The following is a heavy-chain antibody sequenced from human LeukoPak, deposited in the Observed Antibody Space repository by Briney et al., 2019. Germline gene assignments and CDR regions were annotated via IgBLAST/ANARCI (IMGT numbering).Heavy chain of an antibody. CDR2: ISSSSSYI. V-gene: IGHV3-21*01. Sequence: PGGSLRLSCAASGFTFSSYSMNWVRQAPGKGLEWVSSISSSSSYIYYADSVKGRFTISRDNAKSTLYLQMNSLRAEDTAVYYCARDQGGNSYGWDFDYWGQGTLVTVSS. CDR3: ARDQGGNSYGWDFDY. CDR1: GFTFSSYS. J-gene: IGHJ4*02. D-gene: IGHD5-18*01.